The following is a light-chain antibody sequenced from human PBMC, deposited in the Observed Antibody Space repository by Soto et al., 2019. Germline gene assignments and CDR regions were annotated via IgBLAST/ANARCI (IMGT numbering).Light chain of an antibody. CDR2: TAS. CDR3: QQYDSYSGLT. J-gene: IGKJ4*01. CDR1: QSISNW. Sequence: DIQMTQSPSTLSASVGDRVTITCRASQSISNWLAWYQQKPGKAPKLLIYTASNLNSGVPSRFSGSGSGTEFTLTIGSLQPDDFATYYCQQYDSYSGLTFGGGTKVEIK. V-gene: IGKV1-5*03.